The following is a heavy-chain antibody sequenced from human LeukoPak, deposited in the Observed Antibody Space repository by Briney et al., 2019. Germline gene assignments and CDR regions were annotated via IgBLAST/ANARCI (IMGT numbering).Heavy chain of an antibody. Sequence: GESLKISCKGSGYSFTSYWIGWVRQMPGKGLEWMGIIYPGDSDTRYSPSFQGQVTLSADKSISTAYLQWSSLKASDTAMYYGARLHSSGYYEDGAFDIWGQGTMVTVSS. J-gene: IGHJ3*02. CDR2: IYPGDSDT. D-gene: IGHD3-22*01. CDR1: GYSFTSYW. CDR3: ARLHSSGYYEDGAFDI. V-gene: IGHV5-51*01.